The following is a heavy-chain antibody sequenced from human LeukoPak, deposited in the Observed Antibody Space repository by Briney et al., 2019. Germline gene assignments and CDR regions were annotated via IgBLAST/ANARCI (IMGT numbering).Heavy chain of an antibody. J-gene: IGHJ4*02. CDR3: ARGTYDFWSGYRGFPDY. CDR1: GFTFSSYW. V-gene: IGHV3-7*01. D-gene: IGHD3-3*01. Sequence: GGSPRLSCAASGFTFSSYWMSWVRQAPGKGLEWVANIKQDGSEKYYVDSVKGRFTISRDNAKNSLYLQMNSLRAEDTAVYYCARGTYDFWSGYRGFPDYWGQGTLVTVSS. CDR2: IKQDGSEK.